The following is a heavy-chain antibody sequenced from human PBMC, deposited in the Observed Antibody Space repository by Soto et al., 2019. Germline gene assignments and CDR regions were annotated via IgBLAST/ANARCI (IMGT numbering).Heavy chain of an antibody. CDR3: ATSPISSFYDFWSVKGDAFDI. D-gene: IGHD3-3*01. CDR2: FDPEDGET. CDR1: GYTLTELS. J-gene: IGHJ3*02. Sequence: ASVKVSWKVSGYTLTELSMHWVRQAPGKGLEWMGGFDPEDGETIYAQKFQGRVTMTEDTSTDTAYMELSSLRSEDTAVYYCATSPISSFYDFWSVKGDAFDIWGQGTMVTVSS. V-gene: IGHV1-24*01.